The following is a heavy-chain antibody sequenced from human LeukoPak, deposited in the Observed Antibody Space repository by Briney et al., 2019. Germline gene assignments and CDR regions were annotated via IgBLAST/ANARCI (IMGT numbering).Heavy chain of an antibody. J-gene: IGHJ4*02. V-gene: IGHV3-53*01. D-gene: IGHD3-16*02. CDR1: GFTVSTNY. CDR2: IYAGGNT. Sequence: TGGSLRLSCAASGFTVSTNYMSWVRQAPGKGLEWVSIIYAGGNTYYADTVKGRFTISRDNSKNTLYLQMTSLGAEDRAVFYWGRRVWGTNRYTDCWGQGTLVTVSS. CDR3: GRRVWGTNRYTDC.